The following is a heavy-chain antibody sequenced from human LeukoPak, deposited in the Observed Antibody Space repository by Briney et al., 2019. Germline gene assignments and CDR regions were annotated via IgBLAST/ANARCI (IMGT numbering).Heavy chain of an antibody. V-gene: IGHV4-34*01. D-gene: IGHD3-22*01. Sequence: SETLSLTCAVYGESFSGYYWSWIRQPPGKGLEWIGEINHSGSTNYNPSLKSRVTISVDTSKNQFSLKLSSVTAADTAVYYCARLYYYDSSGYYYDAFDIWGQGTMVTVSS. CDR1: GESFSGYY. CDR3: ARLYYYDSSGYYYDAFDI. J-gene: IGHJ3*02. CDR2: INHSGST.